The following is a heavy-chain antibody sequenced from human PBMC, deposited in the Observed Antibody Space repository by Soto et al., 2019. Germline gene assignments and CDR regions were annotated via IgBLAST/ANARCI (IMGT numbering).Heavy chain of an antibody. CDR1: GFTFSGSA. CDR2: IRSKANSYAT. D-gene: IGHD3-10*01. Sequence: EVQLVESGGGLVQPGGSLKLSCAASGFTFSGSAMHWVRQASGKGLEWVGRIRSKANSYATAYAASVKGRFTISRVDSNNTAYLQMNSLKTEDTAVYYCTRHEVWFGELFGLLNYYMDVWGKGTTVTVSS. V-gene: IGHV3-73*01. J-gene: IGHJ6*03. CDR3: TRHEVWFGELFGLLNYYMDV.